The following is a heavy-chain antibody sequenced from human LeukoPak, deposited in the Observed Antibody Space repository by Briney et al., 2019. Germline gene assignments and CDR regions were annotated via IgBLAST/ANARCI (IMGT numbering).Heavy chain of an antibody. J-gene: IGHJ4*02. CDR1: GYTFTGYY. V-gene: IGHV1-18*04. CDR2: ISAYNGNT. Sequence: GASVKVSCKASGYTFTGYYMHWVRQAPGQGLEWMGWISAYNGNTNYAQKLQGRVTMTTDTSTSTAYMELRSLRSDDTAVYYCARDRGYSGYAEYYFDYWGQGTLVTVSS. CDR3: ARDRGYSGYAEYYFDY. D-gene: IGHD5-12*01.